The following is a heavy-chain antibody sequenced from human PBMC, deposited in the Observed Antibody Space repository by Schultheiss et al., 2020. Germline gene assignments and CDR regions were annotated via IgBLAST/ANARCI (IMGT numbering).Heavy chain of an antibody. CDR1: GYTSTSYD. CDR3: ARDSGYDYSYCSGGSCYFWFDP. J-gene: IGHJ5*02. V-gene: IGHV1-8*01. Sequence: ASVKVSCKASGYTSTSYDINWVRQATGQGLEWMGWMNPNSGNTGYAQKFQGRVTMTRNTSISTAYMELSSLRSEDTAVYYCARDSGYDYSYCSGGSCYFWFDPWGQGTLFTFSS. D-gene: IGHD2-15*01. CDR2: MNPNSGNT.